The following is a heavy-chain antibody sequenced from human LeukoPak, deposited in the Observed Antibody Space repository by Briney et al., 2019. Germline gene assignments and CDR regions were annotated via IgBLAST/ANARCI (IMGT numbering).Heavy chain of an antibody. V-gene: IGHV4-39*01. CDR1: GASISIISYY. CDR3: ARAASSGSSDAFDI. D-gene: IGHD3-22*01. CDR2: IYYSGNT. Sequence: SETLSLTCTVSGASISIISYYWGWIRQPPGKGLEWIGSIYYSGNTYYNPSLKSRVTISVDTSKNQFSLKLSSVTAADTAVYYCARAASSGSSDAFDIWGQGTMVTVSS. J-gene: IGHJ3*02.